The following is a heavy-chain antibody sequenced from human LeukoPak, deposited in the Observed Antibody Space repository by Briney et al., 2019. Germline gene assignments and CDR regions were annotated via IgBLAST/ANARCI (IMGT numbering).Heavy chain of an antibody. D-gene: IGHD2-2*01. Sequence: SETLSLTCTVSGGSISSSGYYWGWIRQPPGKGLEWIGSAYYSGSTYYNPSLKSRVTISVDTSKNQFSLKLSSVTAADTAVYYCASRYCSSTSCYHLDAFDIWGQGTMVTVSS. V-gene: IGHV4-39*07. CDR3: ASRYCSSTSCYHLDAFDI. CDR1: GGSISSSGYY. J-gene: IGHJ3*02. CDR2: AYYSGST.